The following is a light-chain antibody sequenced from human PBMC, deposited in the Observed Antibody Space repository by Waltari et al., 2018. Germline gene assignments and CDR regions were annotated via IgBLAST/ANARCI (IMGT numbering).Light chain of an antibody. CDR1: QSVSSSY. Sequence: IVFTQSPGPLSLSPGERAPLSCRASQSVSSSYLAGYQQKPGQAPRLLIYGASSRATGIPDRFSGSGSGTDFTLTISRLEPEDFAVYYCQQYGRSPLTFGGGTKVEIK. V-gene: IGKV3-20*01. CDR3: QQYGRSPLT. CDR2: GAS. J-gene: IGKJ4*01.